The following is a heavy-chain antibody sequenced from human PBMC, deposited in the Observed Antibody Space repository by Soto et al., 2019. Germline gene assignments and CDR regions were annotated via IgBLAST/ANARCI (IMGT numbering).Heavy chain of an antibody. CDR3: ARGAGFNVEMAKILFH. J-gene: IGHJ4*02. Sequence: GGSLRLSCAASGFTFSSYAMHWVRQAPGKGLEWVAVISYDGSNKYYADSVKGRFTISRDNSKNTLYLQMNSLRAEDTAVYYCARGAGFNVEMAKILFHCGQGTLVTVYS. V-gene: IGHV3-30-3*01. CDR2: ISYDGSNK. D-gene: IGHD5-12*01. CDR1: GFTFSSYA.